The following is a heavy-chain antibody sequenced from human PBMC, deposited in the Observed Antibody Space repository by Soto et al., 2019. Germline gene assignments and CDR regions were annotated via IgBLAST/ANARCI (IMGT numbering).Heavy chain of an antibody. J-gene: IGHJ6*02. D-gene: IGHD3-16*01. CDR1: GGTFSSYA. CDR3: AQCLLGVNYYYGMDV. Sequence: QVQLVQSGAEVKKPGSSVKVSCKASGGTFSSYAINWVRQAPGQGLEWMGGIIPIFATADYAQKFQGRVTITADDSTSTAYMELRSLRSEDTAVYYCAQCLLGVNYYYGMDVWGQGTTVTVSS. V-gene: IGHV1-69*12. CDR2: IIPIFATA.